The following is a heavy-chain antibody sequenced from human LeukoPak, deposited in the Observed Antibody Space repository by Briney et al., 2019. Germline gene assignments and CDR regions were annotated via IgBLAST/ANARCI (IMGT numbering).Heavy chain of an antibody. D-gene: IGHD5-18*01. V-gene: IGHV4-34*01. J-gene: IGHJ4*02. CDR2: INHSGGT. CDR1: GGSFSGYY. Sequence: SETLSLTCAVYGGSFSGYYWSWIRQPPGKGLEWIGEINHSGGTNYNPSLKSRVTISVDTSKNQFSLKLSSVTAADTAVYYCARDMGYSYGSFDYWGQGTLVTVSS. CDR3: ARDMGYSYGSFDY.